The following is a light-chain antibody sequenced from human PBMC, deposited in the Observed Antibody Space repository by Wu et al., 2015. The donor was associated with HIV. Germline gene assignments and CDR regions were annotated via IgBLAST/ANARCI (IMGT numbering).Light chain of an antibody. CDR3: QQRTNWPART. CDR1: QIVSGN. J-gene: IGKJ1*01. V-gene: IGKV3-11*01. CDR2: DAS. Sequence: EIVLTQSPGTLSLSPGARATLSCRASQIVSGNFLAWYQQKPGQAPRLLIYDASNRATGIPARFSGSGSGTDFTLTISSLEPEDFAVYYCQQRTNWPARTFGQGTKVEIK.